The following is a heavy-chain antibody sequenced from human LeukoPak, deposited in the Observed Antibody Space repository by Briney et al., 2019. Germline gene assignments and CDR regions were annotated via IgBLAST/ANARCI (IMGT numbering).Heavy chain of an antibody. J-gene: IGHJ3*02. Sequence: EASVKVSCKASGYTFTSYYMHWVRQAPGQGLEWMGIINPSGGSTSCAQKFQGRVTMTRDMSTTAVYMELTSLRSEDTAVYYCARDLRITIFGVVIPWAFDIWGQGTMVTVSS. CDR2: INPSGGST. CDR3: ARDLRITIFGVVIPWAFDI. CDR1: GYTFTSYY. V-gene: IGHV1-46*01. D-gene: IGHD3-3*01.